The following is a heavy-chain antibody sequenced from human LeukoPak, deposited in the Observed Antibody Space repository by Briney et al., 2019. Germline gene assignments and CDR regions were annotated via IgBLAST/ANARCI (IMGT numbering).Heavy chain of an antibody. CDR2: IYYSGST. V-gene: IGHV4-31*03. CDR1: GGSISSGGYY. D-gene: IGHD2-2*01. Sequence: SETLSLTCTVSGGSISSGGYYWSWIRQHPGKGLEWIGYIYYSGSTYYNPSLKSRVTISVDTSKNQFSLKLSSVTAADTAVYYCARGLGYCSSTSCSPPQRFDYWGQGTLVTVSS. CDR3: ARGLGYCSSTSCSPPQRFDY. J-gene: IGHJ4*02.